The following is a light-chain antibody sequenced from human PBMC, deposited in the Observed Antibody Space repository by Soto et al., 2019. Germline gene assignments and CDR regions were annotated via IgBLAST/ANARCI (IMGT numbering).Light chain of an antibody. J-gene: IGKJ1*01. CDR1: QSVSSSY. CDR2: GAS. V-gene: IGKV3-20*01. CDR3: QQYGRSPRT. Sequence: EIVLTQSPGTLSLSPGERATLSCRASQSVSSSYLAWYQQKPGQAPRLLIYGASSRATGIPDRFSGSGSGTDLTLTIGRLEPEDFAVYYCQQYGRSPRTFGQGTKVEIK.